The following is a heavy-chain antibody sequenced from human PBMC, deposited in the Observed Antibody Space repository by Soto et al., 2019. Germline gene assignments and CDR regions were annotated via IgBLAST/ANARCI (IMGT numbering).Heavy chain of an antibody. V-gene: IGHV1-2*04. Sequence: ASVKVSCKASGYTFTGYYMHWVRQAPGQGLEWMGWINPNSGGTNYAQKFQGWVTMTRDTSISTAYMELSRLRSDDTAVYYCAREGGIAVAGTRGDYYYYGMDVWGQGTTVTVSS. CDR3: AREGGIAVAGTRGDYYYYGMDV. D-gene: IGHD6-19*01. CDR2: INPNSGGT. CDR1: GYTFTGYY. J-gene: IGHJ6*02.